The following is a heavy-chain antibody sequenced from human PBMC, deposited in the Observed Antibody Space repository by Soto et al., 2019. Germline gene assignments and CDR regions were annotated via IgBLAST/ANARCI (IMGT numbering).Heavy chain of an antibody. D-gene: IGHD5-18*01. CDR3: ARMESFGSLNWFDP. CDR2: MNPGSGDT. Sequence: ASVKVSCKASGYTFTNNDVSWVRQATGQGLEWMGWMNPGSGDTGFAQKFQGRVTMTRDISIATAYMELNSLTSEDTAIYYCARMESFGSLNWFDPWGQGTLVTVSS. V-gene: IGHV1-8*01. CDR1: GYTFTNND. J-gene: IGHJ5*02.